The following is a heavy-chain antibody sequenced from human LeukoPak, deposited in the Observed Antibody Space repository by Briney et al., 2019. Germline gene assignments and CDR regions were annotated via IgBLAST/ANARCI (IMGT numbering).Heavy chain of an antibody. CDR3: AREGYNRNYVPYFDY. J-gene: IGHJ4*02. CDR2: IIPIFGTA. Sequence: GASVTVSCKASGGTFSSYAISWVRQAPGQGLEWMGGIIPIFGTANYAQKFQGRVTITADESTSTAYMELSSLRSEDTAVYYCAREGYNRNYVPYFDYWGQGTLVTVSS. D-gene: IGHD1-7*01. CDR1: GGTFSSYA. V-gene: IGHV1-69*13.